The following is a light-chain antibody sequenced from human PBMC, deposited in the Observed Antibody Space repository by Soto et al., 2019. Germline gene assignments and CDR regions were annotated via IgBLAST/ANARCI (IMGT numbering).Light chain of an antibody. J-gene: IGLJ2*01. CDR1: SSNIGSYT. CDR2: SNT. V-gene: IGLV1-44*01. CDR3: AAWDDSLNGVV. Sequence: QSVLTQPPSASGTPGQTIAISCSGASSNIGSYTVDCYQQLPRTSPTLLIYSNTHRPTGVPVRFSGSKSRTSASLAISGLQSEYEGDYYCAAWDDSLNGVVFGGGTKVTVL.